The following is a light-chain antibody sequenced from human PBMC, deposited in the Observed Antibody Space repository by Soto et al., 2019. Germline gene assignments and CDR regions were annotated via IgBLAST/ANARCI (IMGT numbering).Light chain of an antibody. CDR3: SSFTGTTTLDV. V-gene: IGLV2-14*03. CDR2: GVS. CDR1: SSDVGAYKY. J-gene: IGLJ1*01. Sequence: QSVLTQPASMSGSPGQSITISCTGTSSDVGAYKYVSWYQQHPGKVPKLIIYGVSNRPSGVSNRFSGSKSGNTAFLTISGLQPEDEADYYCSSFTGTTTLDVFGTGTKVTLL.